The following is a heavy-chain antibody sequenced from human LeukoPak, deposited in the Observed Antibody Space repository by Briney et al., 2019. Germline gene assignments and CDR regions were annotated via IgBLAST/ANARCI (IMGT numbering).Heavy chain of an antibody. CDR3: AREGLNWNDAGGARLMDV. D-gene: IGHD1-1*01. CDR2: IIPIFGTA. J-gene: IGHJ6*04. Sequence: SVKVSCKASGGTFSSYAISWVRQAPGQGLEWMGGIIPIFGTANYAQKFQGRVTITTDESTSTAYMELSSLRPEDTAVYYCAREGLNWNDAGGARLMDVWGKGTTVTVSS. CDR1: GGTFSSYA. V-gene: IGHV1-69*05.